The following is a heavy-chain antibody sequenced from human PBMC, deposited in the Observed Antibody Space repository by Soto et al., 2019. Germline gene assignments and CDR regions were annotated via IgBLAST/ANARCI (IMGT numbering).Heavy chain of an antibody. D-gene: IGHD6-13*01. Sequence: GGSLRLSCAASGFTFSSYWMSWVRQAPGKGLEWVANIKQDGSEKYYVDSVKGRFTISRDNAKNSLYLQMNSLRAEDTAVYYCAREEAGYSSSWNYYYYMDVWGKGTTVTVSS. CDR2: IKQDGSEK. V-gene: IGHV3-7*01. CDR1: GFTFSSYW. CDR3: AREEAGYSSSWNYYYYMDV. J-gene: IGHJ6*03.